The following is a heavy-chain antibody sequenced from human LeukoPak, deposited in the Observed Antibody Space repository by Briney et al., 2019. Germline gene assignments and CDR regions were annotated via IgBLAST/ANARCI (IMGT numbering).Heavy chain of an antibody. CDR2: ISGSGGST. CDR1: GFTFSSYA. D-gene: IGHD1-14*01. CDR3: ARSNHADDY. Sequence: GGSLRLSCAASGFTFSSYAMSWVRQAPGKGLEWVSAISGSGGSTYYADSVKGRFTISRDNSKNTLYLQMDSLRAEDTGVYYCARSNHADDYWGQGTLVTVSS. J-gene: IGHJ4*02. V-gene: IGHV3-23*01.